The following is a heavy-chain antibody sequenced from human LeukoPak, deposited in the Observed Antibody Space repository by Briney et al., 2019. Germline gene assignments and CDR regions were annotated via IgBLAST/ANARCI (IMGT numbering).Heavy chain of an antibody. J-gene: IGHJ6*02. CDR3: ARLLDYYGMDV. CDR2: IIPIFGTA. D-gene: IGHD3-10*01. Sequence: ASVKVSCKASGYTFTSYGISWVRQAPGQGLEWMGGIIPIFGTANYAQKFQGRVTITADESTSTAYIELSSLRSEDTAVYYCARLLDYYGMDVWGQGTTVTVSS. CDR1: GYTFTSYG. V-gene: IGHV1-69*13.